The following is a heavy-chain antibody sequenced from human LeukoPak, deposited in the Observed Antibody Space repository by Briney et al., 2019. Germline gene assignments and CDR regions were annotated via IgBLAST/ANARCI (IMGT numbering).Heavy chain of an antibody. CDR3: ATSFRSGWGFDS. CDR2: IYYMSNA. V-gene: IGHV4-59*11. J-gene: IGHJ4*02. Sequence: SETLSLTCAVSGASISDHYWTWIRQPPGKGLEWIGNIYYMSNANSYNPSLKSRVSISMDTPGTQFSLKLNSVTAADTAVYYCATSFRSGWGFDSWGQGILVAVSS. D-gene: IGHD6-19*01. CDR1: GASISDHY.